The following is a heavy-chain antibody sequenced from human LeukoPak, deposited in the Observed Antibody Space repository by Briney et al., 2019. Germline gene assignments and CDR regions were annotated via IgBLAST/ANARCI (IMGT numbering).Heavy chain of an antibody. J-gene: IGHJ4*02. Sequence: GESLKISFKASGYSFTNYRIGWVRQMPGKGLEWMGIIYPGDSGTRYSPSFQGQVTISADKSISTAYLQWSSLKASDTAMYYCARQIYCGGDCYSDYYFDYWGQGTLVTVSS. CDR2: IYPGDSGT. D-gene: IGHD2-21*02. V-gene: IGHV5-51*01. CDR3: ARQIYCGGDCYSDYYFDY. CDR1: GYSFTNYR.